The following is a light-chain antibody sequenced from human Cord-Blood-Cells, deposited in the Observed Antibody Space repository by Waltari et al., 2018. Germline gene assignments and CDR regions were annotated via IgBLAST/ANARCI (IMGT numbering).Light chain of an antibody. CDR3: QQYGSSPLT. V-gene: IGKV3-20*01. CDR1: QSVSSIY. Sequence: EIVLTQSPGTLSLSPGERAPLTCRASQSVSSIYLAWYQQNPGQAPRLLIYGASSRAPGIPDRFSGSGSGTDFTLTISRLEPEDFAVYYCQQYGSSPLTFGGGTKVEIK. CDR2: GAS. J-gene: IGKJ4*01.